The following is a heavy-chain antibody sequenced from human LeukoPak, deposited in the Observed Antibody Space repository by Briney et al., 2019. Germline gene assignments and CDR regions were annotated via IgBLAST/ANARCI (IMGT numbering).Heavy chain of an antibody. CDR2: ISYDGSNK. CDR3: AKDCGSSWYDVYFQH. Sequence: PGGSLRLSCAASGFTFSSYGMHWVRQAPGKGLEWVAVISYDGSNKYYADSVKGRFTISRDNSKNTLYLQMNSLRAEDTAVYYCAKDCGSSWYDVYFQHWGQGTLVTVSS. V-gene: IGHV3-30*18. D-gene: IGHD6-13*01. CDR1: GFTFSSYG. J-gene: IGHJ1*01.